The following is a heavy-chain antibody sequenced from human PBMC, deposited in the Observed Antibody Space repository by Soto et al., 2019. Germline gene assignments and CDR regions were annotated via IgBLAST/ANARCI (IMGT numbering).Heavy chain of an antibody. D-gene: IGHD1-26*01. CDR1: GYIFPNLD. V-gene: IGHV1-8*01. CDR2: MQPSTGRT. J-gene: IGHJ4*02. Sequence: ASVEVSCPASGYIFPNLDIKWVRQTAGQGLEWMGWMQPSTGRTGYAQKFQGRVTMTRDTSINTAYMELTTLTSDDTAFYYCARGVSAGVDYWGQGTLVTVSS. CDR3: ARGVSAGVDY.